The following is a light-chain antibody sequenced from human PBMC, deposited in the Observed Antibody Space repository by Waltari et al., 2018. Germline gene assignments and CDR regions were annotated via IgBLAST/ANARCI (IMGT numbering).Light chain of an antibody. Sequence: EIVLTQSPATLSLSPGERATLSCRASQSVSNHLAWYQQKLGQAPRLLIYDASNRATGIPARFSGSGSGTDFTLTISSLEVDDFAVYYCQQRSSWPTFGGGTKVEIK. V-gene: IGKV3-11*01. CDR2: DAS. CDR1: QSVSNH. J-gene: IGKJ4*01. CDR3: QQRSSWPT.